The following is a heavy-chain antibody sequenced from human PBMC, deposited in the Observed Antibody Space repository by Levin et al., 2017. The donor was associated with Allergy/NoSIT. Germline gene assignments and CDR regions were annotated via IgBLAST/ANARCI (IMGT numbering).Heavy chain of an antibody. J-gene: IGHJ4*02. Sequence: PGESLKISCAASGFTFNNYAMSWVRQAPGKGLEWVSAIINSGVGTYYADSVKGRFTISRDNSKKTMYLQMNSLRAEDTAVYFCAKDAIRGSDQPYYFDYWGQGTLVTASS. CDR2: IINSGVGT. V-gene: IGHV3-23*01. CDR1: GFTFNNYA. CDR3: AKDAIRGSDQPYYFDY. D-gene: IGHD6-19*01.